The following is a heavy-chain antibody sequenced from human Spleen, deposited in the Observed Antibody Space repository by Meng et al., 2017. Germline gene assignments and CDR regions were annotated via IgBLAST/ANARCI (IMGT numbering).Heavy chain of an antibody. D-gene: IGHD2-8*01. Sequence: VQLVESGGGLARPGWSLRLSCAVSGFTFNTMVMHWVRQAPGKGLEWVAVISYDGSNKFYADSVRGRFTLSRDNSRNTLYLEMNSLRREDTATYYCAKDLPLNYWGQGTLVTVSS. CDR3: AKDLPLNY. CDR1: GFTFNTMV. J-gene: IGHJ4*02. V-gene: IGHV3-30*18. CDR2: ISYDGSNK.